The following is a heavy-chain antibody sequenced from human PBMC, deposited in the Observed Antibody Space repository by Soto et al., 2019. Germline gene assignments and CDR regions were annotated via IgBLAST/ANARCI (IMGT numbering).Heavy chain of an antibody. V-gene: IGHV3-7*05. CDR3: ARGPHDFWSGYNPESYYMDV. D-gene: IGHD3-3*01. Sequence: GGSLRLSCAASGFTFSSYWMSWVRQAPGKGLEWVANIKQDGSEKYYADSVKGRFTISRDNAKNSLYLQMNSLRAEDTAVYYCARGPHDFWSGYNPESYYMDVWGKGTTVTVSS. J-gene: IGHJ6*03. CDR1: GFTFSSYW. CDR2: IKQDGSEK.